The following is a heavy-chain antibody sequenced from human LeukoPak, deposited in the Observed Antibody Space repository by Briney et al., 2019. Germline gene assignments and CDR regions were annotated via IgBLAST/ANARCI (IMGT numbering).Heavy chain of an antibody. CDR2: VSYDGSNK. V-gene: IGHV3-30-3*01. J-gene: IGHJ4*02. CDR3: ARGRGIAVAGKTFDY. Sequence: PGGSLRLSCAASGFTFSSYAMHWVRQAPGKGLEWVAVVSYDGSNKYYADSVKGRFTISRDNSKNTLYLQMNSLRAEDTAVYYCARGRGIAVAGKTFDYWGQGTLVTVSS. CDR1: GFTFSSYA. D-gene: IGHD6-19*01.